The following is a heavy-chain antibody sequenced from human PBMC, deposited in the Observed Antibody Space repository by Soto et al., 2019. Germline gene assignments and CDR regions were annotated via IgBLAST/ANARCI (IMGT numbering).Heavy chain of an antibody. CDR2: IHYSGST. Sequence: PSETLSLTCAVYGGSFSNYYWNWIRQPPGKGLEWIGEIHYSGSTYYNPSLKSRVTISVDTSKNQFSLKLSSVTAADTALYYCARLNAGTTYYYYGMDVWGQGTTVTVSS. J-gene: IGHJ6*02. CDR3: ARLNAGTTYYYYGMDV. V-gene: IGHV4-34*01. CDR1: GGSFSNYY. D-gene: IGHD1-7*01.